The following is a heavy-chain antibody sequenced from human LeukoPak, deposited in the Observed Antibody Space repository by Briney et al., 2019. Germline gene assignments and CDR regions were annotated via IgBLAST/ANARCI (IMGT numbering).Heavy chain of an antibody. J-gene: IGHJ3*02. CDR3: AKLGIGVLDAFDI. CDR2: IDSGDRT. Sequence: PGGSLRLSCAASGFSVSTNYMSWVRQAPGKGLEWVSVIDSGDRTYYADSVKGRFTISRDNSKNTLYLQMNSLRAEDTAVYYCAKLGIGVLDAFDIWGQGTMVTVSS. V-gene: IGHV3-53*01. CDR1: GFSVSTNY. D-gene: IGHD1-26*01.